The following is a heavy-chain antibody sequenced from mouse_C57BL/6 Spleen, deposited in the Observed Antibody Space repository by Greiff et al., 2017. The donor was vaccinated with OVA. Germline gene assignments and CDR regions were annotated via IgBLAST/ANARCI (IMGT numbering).Heavy chain of an antibody. J-gene: IGHJ2*01. D-gene: IGHD2-3*01. CDR3: ARGDDGYFLDY. CDR1: GFTFSDYY. Sequence: EVKLQESEGGLVQPGSSMKLSCTASGFTFSDYYMAWVRQVPEKGLEWVANINYDGSSTYYLDSLKSRFIISRDNAKNMLYLQMSSLKSEDTATYYCARGDDGYFLDYWGQGTTLTVSS. V-gene: IGHV5-16*01. CDR2: INYDGSST.